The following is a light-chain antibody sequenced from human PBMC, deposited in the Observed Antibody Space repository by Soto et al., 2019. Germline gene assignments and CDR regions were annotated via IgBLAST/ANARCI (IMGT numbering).Light chain of an antibody. CDR3: QQSYITPLT. Sequence: DIQMTQFPSSLSASVGDRGTITCRASQTIKSYLNWYQVKLGKAPKLLIYTASSLQSGVPSRFSGSESGTEFTLTISSLQPEDFATYYCQQSYITPLTFGGGTKVDIK. CDR1: QTIKSY. CDR2: TAS. J-gene: IGKJ4*01. V-gene: IGKV1-39*01.